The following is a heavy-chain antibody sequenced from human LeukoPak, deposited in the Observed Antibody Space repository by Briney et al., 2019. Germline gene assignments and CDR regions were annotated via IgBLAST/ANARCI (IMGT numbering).Heavy chain of an antibody. CDR3: AKDYYETSGYFDS. J-gene: IGHJ4*02. CDR2: IGGRGDSI. Sequence: GGSLRLSCAASGLPFKIYSMHWARHAPGKGLEGVAVIGGRGDSIFYADSVKGRFTISRDNSKNTVDLQMSSLRAEDTAIYYCAKDYYETSGYFDSWGQGSLVSVSS. D-gene: IGHD3-22*01. CDR1: GLPFKIYS. V-gene: IGHV3-23*01.